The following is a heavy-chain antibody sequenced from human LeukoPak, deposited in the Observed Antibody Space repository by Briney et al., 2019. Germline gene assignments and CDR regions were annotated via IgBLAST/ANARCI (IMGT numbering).Heavy chain of an antibody. CDR1: GFTFSSYA. Sequence: GGSLRLSCAASGFTFSSYAMNWVRQAPGKGLEWVSSISTLSTYTHYADSVKGRFTVSRDNAKNSLYLQMNSLRAEDTAVYYCARDGPYSDSWSGPFAFDMWGQGTMVTVSS. J-gene: IGHJ3*02. D-gene: IGHD3-3*01. V-gene: IGHV3-21*01. CDR3: ARDGPYSDSWSGPFAFDM. CDR2: ISTLSTYT.